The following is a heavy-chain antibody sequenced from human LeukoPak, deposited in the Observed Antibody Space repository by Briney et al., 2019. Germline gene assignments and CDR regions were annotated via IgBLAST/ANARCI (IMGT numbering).Heavy chain of an antibody. D-gene: IGHD4-17*01. Sequence: GGSLRLSCAASGFTFSSYSMNWVRQAPGKGLEWVSSISSSSSYIYYADSVKGRFTNSRDNAKNSLYLQMNSLRAEDTAVYYCARDNDGDSFDYWGQGTLVTVSS. V-gene: IGHV3-21*01. CDR1: GFTFSSYS. CDR2: ISSSSSYI. CDR3: ARDNDGDSFDY. J-gene: IGHJ4*02.